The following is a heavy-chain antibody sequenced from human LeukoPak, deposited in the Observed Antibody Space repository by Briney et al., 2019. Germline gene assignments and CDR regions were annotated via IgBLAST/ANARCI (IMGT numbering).Heavy chain of an antibody. CDR1: GGSISSGSYY. J-gene: IGHJ5*02. CDR2: IYTSGST. CDR3: VRYNRGSTSFDP. Sequence: PSETPSLTCTVSGGSISSGSYYWSWIRQPAGKGLEWIGRIYTSGSTNYNPSLKSRVTISVDTSKNQFSLKLSSVSAADTAVYYCVRYNRGSTSFDPWGQGTLVTVSS. V-gene: IGHV4-61*02. D-gene: IGHD2-2*01.